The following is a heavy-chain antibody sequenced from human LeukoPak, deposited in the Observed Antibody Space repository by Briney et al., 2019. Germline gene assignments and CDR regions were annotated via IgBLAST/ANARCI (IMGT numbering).Heavy chain of an antibody. CDR1: GFTFSSYA. J-gene: IGHJ6*02. D-gene: IGHD3-22*01. Sequence: GGSLRLSCAASGFTFSSYAMHWVRQAPGKGLEWVAVISYDGRNKYYADSVKGRFTISRDNSKNTLYLQMNSLRAEDTAVYYCARDRPPDSSGYYYVPYYYGMDVWGQGTTVTVSS. V-gene: IGHV3-30-3*01. CDR2: ISYDGRNK. CDR3: ARDRPPDSSGYYYVPYYYGMDV.